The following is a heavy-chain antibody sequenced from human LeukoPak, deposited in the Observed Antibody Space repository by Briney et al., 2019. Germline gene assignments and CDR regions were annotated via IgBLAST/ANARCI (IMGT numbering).Heavy chain of an antibody. CDR2: ISYDGSNK. CDR1: GFTFSSYG. V-gene: IGHV3-30*18. J-gene: IGHJ5*02. CDR3: AKDPNRYCSSTSCSNRFDP. Sequence: GGSLRLSCAASGFTFSSYGMHWVRQAPGKGLEWVAVISYDGSNKYYADSVKGRFTISRDYSKNTLYLQMNSLRAEDTAVYYCAKDPNRYCSSTSCSNRFDPWGQGTLVTVSS. D-gene: IGHD2-2*01.